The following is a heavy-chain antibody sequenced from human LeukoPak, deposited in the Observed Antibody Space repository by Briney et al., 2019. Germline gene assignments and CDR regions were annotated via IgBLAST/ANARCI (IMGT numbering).Heavy chain of an antibody. CDR2: IDRSSNTI. CDR3: ADNLSR. V-gene: IGHV3-48*04. J-gene: IGHJ4*02. CDR1: GFPLSSAS. Sequence: GGSLRPSCAASGFPLSSASMNWVRQAPGKGLEWISYIDRSSNTIYYADSVKGRFTISRDSAKNSLYLQMNSLRAEDTAVYFCADNLSRWGQGTLVTVSS. D-gene: IGHD1-1*01.